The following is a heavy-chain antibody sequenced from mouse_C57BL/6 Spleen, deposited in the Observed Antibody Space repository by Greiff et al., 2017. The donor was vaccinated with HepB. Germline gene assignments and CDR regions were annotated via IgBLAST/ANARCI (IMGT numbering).Heavy chain of an antibody. CDR2: IDPSDSYT. Sequence: QVQLQQPGAELVMPGASVKLSCKASGYTFTSYWMHWVKQRPGQGLEWIGEIDPSDSYTNYNQKFKGKSTLTVDKSSSTAYMQLSSLTSEDSAVYYCARRALYYGNYKDYAMDYWGQGTSVTVSS. V-gene: IGHV1-69*01. J-gene: IGHJ4*01. CDR3: ARRALYYGNYKDYAMDY. D-gene: IGHD2-1*01. CDR1: GYTFTSYW.